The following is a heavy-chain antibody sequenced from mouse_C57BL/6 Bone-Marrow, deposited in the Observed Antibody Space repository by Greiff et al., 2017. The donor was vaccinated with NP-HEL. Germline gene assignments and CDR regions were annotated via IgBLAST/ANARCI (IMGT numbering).Heavy chain of an antibody. CDR1: GYAFSSYW. J-gene: IGHJ2*01. Sequence: VKLQESGAELVKPGASVKISCKASGYAFSSYWMNWVKQRPGKGLEWIGQIYPGDGDTNYNGKFKGKATLTADKSSSTAYMQLSSLTSEDSAVYYCASPIIYYGYDKNFDYWGQGTTLTVSS. V-gene: IGHV1-80*01. CDR2: IYPGDGDT. D-gene: IGHD2-2*01. CDR3: ASPIIYYGYDKNFDY.